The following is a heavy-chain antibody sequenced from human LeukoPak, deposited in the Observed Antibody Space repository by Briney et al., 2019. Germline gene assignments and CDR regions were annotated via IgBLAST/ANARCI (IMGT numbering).Heavy chain of an antibody. J-gene: IGHJ6*03. CDR2: IYYSGST. V-gene: IGHV4-34*01. D-gene: IGHD3-10*01. CDR1: GGSFSGYY. CDR3: ARRTDYYGSGSYWYYYYMDV. Sequence: SETLSLTCAVYGGSFSGYYWSWIRQPPGKGLEWIGSIYYSGSTYYNPSLKGRVTISVDTSKNQFSLKLSSVTAADTAVYYCARRTDYYGSGSYWYYYYMDVWGKGTTVTISS.